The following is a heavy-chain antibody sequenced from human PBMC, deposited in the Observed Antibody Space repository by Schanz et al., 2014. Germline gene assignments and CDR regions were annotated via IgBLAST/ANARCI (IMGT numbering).Heavy chain of an antibody. CDR3: ARAKRFGDMDV. J-gene: IGHJ6*02. CDR2: SSANNGHT. CDR1: GYTFISYG. Sequence: QVQLVQSGAEVKKPGASVKVSCKASGYTFISYGIKWVHQAPGQGLEWMGWSSANNGHTDYAQKLQGRVTVTTDTSTSTAYMELRSLRSDDTAVYYCARAKRFGDMDVWGQGTTVTVSS. D-gene: IGHD3-10*01. V-gene: IGHV1-18*01.